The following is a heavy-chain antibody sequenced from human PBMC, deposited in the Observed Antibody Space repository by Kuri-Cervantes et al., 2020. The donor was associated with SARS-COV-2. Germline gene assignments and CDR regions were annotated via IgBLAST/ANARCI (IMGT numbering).Heavy chain of an antibody. CDR2: ISYDGSNK. CDR3: ARGRQWLALYYFDY. CDR1: GFTFSSYG. J-gene: IGHJ4*02. D-gene: IGHD6-19*01. Sequence: GESLKISCAASGFTFSSYGMHWVRQAPGKGLEWVAVISYDGSNKYYADSVKGRFTISRDNSKNTLYLQMNSLRAEDTAVYYCARGRQWLALYYFDYWDQGTLVTVSS. V-gene: IGHV3-30*03.